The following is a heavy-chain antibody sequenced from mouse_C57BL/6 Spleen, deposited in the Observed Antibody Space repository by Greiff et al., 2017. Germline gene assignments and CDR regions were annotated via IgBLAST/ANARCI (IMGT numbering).Heavy chain of an antibody. D-gene: IGHD2-1*01. J-gene: IGHJ2*01. CDR3: ARWKNYGNFYYFDY. CDR1: GFTFSDYG. V-gene: IGHV5-17*01. CDR2: ISSGSSTI. Sequence: EVMLVESGGGLVKPGGSLKLSCAASGFTFSDYGMHWVRQAPEKGLEWVAYISSGSSTIYYADTVKGRFTISRDNAKNTLFLQMTSLRSEDTAMYYCARWKNYGNFYYFDYWGQGTTLTVSS.